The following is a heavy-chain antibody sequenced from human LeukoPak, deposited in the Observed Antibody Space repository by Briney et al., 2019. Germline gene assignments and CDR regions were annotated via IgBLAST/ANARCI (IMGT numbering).Heavy chain of an antibody. V-gene: IGHV4-39*07. J-gene: IGHJ5*02. D-gene: IGHD3-22*01. CDR3: ARDFLNYYDSSGYLNWFDP. CDR1: GGSISSSSYY. Sequence: PSETLSLTCTVSGGSISSSSYYWGWIRQPPGKGLEWIGSIHYSGSTYYNPSLKSRVTISVDTSKNQFSLKLSSVTAADTAVYYCARDFLNYYDSSGYLNWFDPWGQGTLVTVSS. CDR2: IHYSGST.